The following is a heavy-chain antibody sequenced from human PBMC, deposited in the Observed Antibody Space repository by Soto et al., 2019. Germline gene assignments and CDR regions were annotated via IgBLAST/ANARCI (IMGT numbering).Heavy chain of an antibody. J-gene: IGHJ6*02. Sequence: GGSLRLSCAASGFTFSSYGMHWVRQAPGKGLEWVAVIWYDGSNKYYADSVKGRFTISRDNSKNTLYLQMNSLRAEDTAVYYCARDLVGATPYYYYGMDVWGQGTTVTVSS. CDR2: IWYDGSNK. D-gene: IGHD1-26*01. V-gene: IGHV3-33*01. CDR3: ARDLVGATPYYYYGMDV. CDR1: GFTFSSYG.